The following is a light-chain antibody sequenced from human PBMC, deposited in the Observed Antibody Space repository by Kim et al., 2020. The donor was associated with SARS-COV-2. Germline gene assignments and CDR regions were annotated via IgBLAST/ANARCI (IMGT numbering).Light chain of an antibody. CDR2: TAS. V-gene: IGKV1-9*01. J-gene: IGKJ2*01. Sequence: STSVGDRVTITCRAGQGIGRYLAWYQQKPGEAPEVLIHTASTLQTGVPSRLSGSGSETDFALTISSLQPGDSATYFCQQLNTYPYTFGQGTKLEI. CDR1: QGIGRY. CDR3: QQLNTYPYT.